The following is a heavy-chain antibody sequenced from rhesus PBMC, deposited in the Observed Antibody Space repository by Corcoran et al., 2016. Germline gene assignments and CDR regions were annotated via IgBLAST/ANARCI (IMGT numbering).Heavy chain of an antibody. J-gene: IGHJ4*01. CDR3: Y. Sequence: VQLQESGPGLVKPSETLSLTCAVSGYSISSNYWSWIRQPPGKGLEWIGYIYETSGSTSSNPALKSRFTISTDTFKNQFRLKLSSLCARTTAAQVDYCGQGVLVTVSS. CDR1: GYSISSNY. V-gene: IGHV4-147*01. CDR2: IYETSGST. D-gene: IGHD6-43*01.